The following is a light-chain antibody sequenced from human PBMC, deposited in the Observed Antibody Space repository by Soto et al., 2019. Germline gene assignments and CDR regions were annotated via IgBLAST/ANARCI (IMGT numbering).Light chain of an antibody. Sequence: EIVLTQSPATLSLSPGERATLSCRASQNIGNYLTWFQQKPGQAPRLLVYDASKRATGVPVTFSGSGSGTEFTLTISSLEPEDSSVYYCPQRANWHLTFGGGTKVEIK. CDR2: DAS. CDR3: PQRANWHLT. V-gene: IGKV3-11*01. CDR1: QNIGNY. J-gene: IGKJ4*02.